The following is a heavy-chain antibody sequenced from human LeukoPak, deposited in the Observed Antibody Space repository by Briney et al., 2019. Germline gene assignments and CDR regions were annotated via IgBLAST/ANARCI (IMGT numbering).Heavy chain of an antibody. Sequence: PGGSLRLSCAASGFTFSSYAMSWVRQAPGKGLEWVSAISGSGGSTYYADSVKGRFTISRDNSKNTLYLQMNSLRAEDTAVYYCAKDYYYDSSGYRLGAFDIWGQGTMVTVS. J-gene: IGHJ3*02. CDR1: GFTFSSYA. V-gene: IGHV3-23*01. D-gene: IGHD3-22*01. CDR3: AKDYYYDSSGYRLGAFDI. CDR2: ISGSGGST.